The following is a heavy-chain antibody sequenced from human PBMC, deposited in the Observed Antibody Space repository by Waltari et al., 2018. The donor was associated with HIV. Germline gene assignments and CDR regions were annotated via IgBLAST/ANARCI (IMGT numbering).Heavy chain of an antibody. Sequence: QVHLVQSGAELKKTGASVKPSCKASGYTFTNFGINWVRQAPGQGLEWMGWFNSDNGDTKHAHEFQERGTMTTDTSTSSAYMELRSLRSEDTAVYYCARFFPTATTTGWYLDLWGPGTLVTMAS. D-gene: IGHD4-17*01. CDR3: ARFFPTATTTGWYLDL. CDR1: GYTFTNFG. J-gene: IGHJ2*01. V-gene: IGHV1-18*01. CDR2: FNSDNGDT.